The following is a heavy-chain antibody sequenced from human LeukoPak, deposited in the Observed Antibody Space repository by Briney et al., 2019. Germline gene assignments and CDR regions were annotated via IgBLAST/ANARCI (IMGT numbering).Heavy chain of an antibody. CDR3: ARVKYHYGSGSYYPVDY. CDR2: IYYSGST. J-gene: IGHJ4*02. D-gene: IGHD3-10*01. V-gene: IGHV4-39*07. Sequence: SETLSLTCTVSGGSISSSSYYWGWIRQPPGKGLEWIGSIYYSGSTYYNPSLKSRVTISVDTSKNQFSLKLSSVTAADTAVYYCARVKYHYGSGSYYPVDYWGQGTLVTVSS. CDR1: GGSISSSSYY.